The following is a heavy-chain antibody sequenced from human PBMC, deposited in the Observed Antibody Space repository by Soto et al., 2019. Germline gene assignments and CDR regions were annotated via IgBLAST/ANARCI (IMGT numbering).Heavy chain of an antibody. CDR1: GFTFSSYA. CDR2: ISYDGSNK. CDR3: ARDDITMIVDGANDY. V-gene: IGHV3-30-3*01. D-gene: IGHD3-22*01. J-gene: IGHJ4*02. Sequence: PGGSLRLSCAASGFTFSSYAMHWVRQAPGKGLEWVAVISYDGSNKYYADSVKGRFTISRDNSKNTLHLQMNSLRAEDTAVYYCARDDITMIVDGANDYWGQGTLVTVSS.